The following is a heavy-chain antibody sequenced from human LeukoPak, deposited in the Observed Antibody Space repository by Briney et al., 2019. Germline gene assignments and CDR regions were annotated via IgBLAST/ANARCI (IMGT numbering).Heavy chain of an antibody. CDR1: QFTFSYYA. CDR3: AKEMYAYGSRGFNY. Sequence: PGGSLRLSCSASQFTFSYYAMTWVRQAPGKGLEWVSGVSSSGDYTYYANSVKGRFTISRDNSKNTLYLQLSSLRVEDTAVYYCAKEMYAYGSRGFNYWGQGTLVTVSS. J-gene: IGHJ4*02. V-gene: IGHV3-23*01. D-gene: IGHD3-10*01. CDR2: VSSSGDYT.